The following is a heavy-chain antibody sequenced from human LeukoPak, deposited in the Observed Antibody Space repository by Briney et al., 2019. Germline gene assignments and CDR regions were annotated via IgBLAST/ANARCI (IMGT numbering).Heavy chain of an antibody. D-gene: IGHD3-10*01. CDR1: GGSISSNY. J-gene: IGHJ4*02. Sequence: SETLSLTRTVSGGSISSNYWSWIRQPPGKGLEWVGYIYYSGSTNYNPSLKSRVTISVETSKNQFSLKLSPVTAADTAVYYWARHDNAWVYTHYYFDYWGQGTLVTVSS. V-gene: IGHV4-59*08. CDR2: IYYSGST. CDR3: ARHDNAWVYTHYYFDY.